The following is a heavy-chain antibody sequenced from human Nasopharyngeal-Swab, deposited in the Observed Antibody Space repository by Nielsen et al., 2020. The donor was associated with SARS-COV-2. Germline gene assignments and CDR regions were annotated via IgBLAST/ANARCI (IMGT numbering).Heavy chain of an antibody. D-gene: IGHD3-16*01. J-gene: IGHJ6*02. Sequence: SGPTLVKPTQTLTLTCTFSGFSLSTSGMCVSWIRQPPGKALEWLALIDWDDDKYYGTSLKTRLTISKDTSKNQVVLTMTNMDPVDTATYYCARIQAMITFGGANYYGMDVWGQGTTVTVSS. V-gene: IGHV2-70*01. CDR3: ARIQAMITFGGANYYGMDV. CDR1: GFSLSTSGMC. CDR2: IDWDDDK.